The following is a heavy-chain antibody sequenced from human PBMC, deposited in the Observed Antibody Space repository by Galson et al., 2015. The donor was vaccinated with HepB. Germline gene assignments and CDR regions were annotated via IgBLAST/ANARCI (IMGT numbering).Heavy chain of an antibody. V-gene: IGHV5-51*01. CDR2: IYPGDSDT. D-gene: IGHD3-16*01. Sequence: QSGAEVKKPGESLKISCKGSGYSFTSYWIGWVRQMPGKGLEWMGIIYPGDSDTRYSPSFQGQVTNSADKSISTAYLQWSSLKASDTAMYYCARAGSVFGGYGGKIDYWGQGTLVTVSS. J-gene: IGHJ4*02. CDR1: GYSFTSYW. CDR3: ARAGSVFGGYGGKIDY.